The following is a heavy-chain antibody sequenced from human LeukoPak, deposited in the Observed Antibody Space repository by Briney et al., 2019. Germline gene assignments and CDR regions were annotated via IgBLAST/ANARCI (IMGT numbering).Heavy chain of an antibody. V-gene: IGHV3-21*01. D-gene: IGHD6-6*01. CDR1: GFTLSSYS. J-gene: IGHJ4*02. CDR2: INSGNNYI. CDR3: ARDHRQLAIPFDY. Sequence: GGSLRLSCAASGFTLSSYSMNWVRQAPGKGLEWVSSINSGNNYIYYADSVKGRFTISRDNAKNSLYLQMNNLRAEDTAVYYCARDHRQLAIPFDYWGQGTLVTVSS.